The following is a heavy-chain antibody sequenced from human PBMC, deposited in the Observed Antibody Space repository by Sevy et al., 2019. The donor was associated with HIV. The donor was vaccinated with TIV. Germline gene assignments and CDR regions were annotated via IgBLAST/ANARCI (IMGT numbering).Heavy chain of an antibody. D-gene: IGHD3-3*01. V-gene: IGHV3-7*01. Sequence: GGSLRLSCAGSGFSFSTYWMSWVRQAPGKGLEWVANINQHGNEKYYVHSVKGRFTISRDNAKNSLFLQMNSLGAEDTAVYYCARDRGSDFWSGYYTRFDPWGQGTLVTVSS. J-gene: IGHJ5*02. CDR2: INQHGNEK. CDR1: GFSFSTYW. CDR3: ARDRGSDFWSGYYTRFDP.